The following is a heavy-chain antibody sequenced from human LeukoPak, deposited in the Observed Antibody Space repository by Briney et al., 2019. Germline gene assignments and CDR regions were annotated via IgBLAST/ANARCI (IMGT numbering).Heavy chain of an antibody. CDR1: GFTLSSYW. V-gene: IGHV3-74*01. J-gene: IGHJ4*02. CDR2: INSDGSTT. Sequence: GGSLRLSCAASGFTLSSYWMHWVRQAPGKGLVWVSRINSDGSTTSYADSVMGRFTISRDYAKNTLYLQMNSLRAEDTAVYYCARVIYSGWEGELSDWGQGTLVTVSS. CDR3: ARVIYSGWEGELSD. D-gene: IGHD6-19*01.